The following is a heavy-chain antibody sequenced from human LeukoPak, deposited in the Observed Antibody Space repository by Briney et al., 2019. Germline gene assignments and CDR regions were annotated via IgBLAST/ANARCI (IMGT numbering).Heavy chain of an antibody. CDR1: GFTFSNYW. V-gene: IGHV3-7*01. D-gene: IGHD2-2*01. J-gene: IGHJ5*02. CDR2: IKQDGSEK. Sequence: GGSLRLSCAASGFTFSNYWMNWVRQAPGKGLEWVASIKQDGSEKYYVDSVKGRFTISRDNAKNSLYVQMNSLSAEDTAVYYCARGCDTSCYGGNWFDPWGQGTLVTVSS. CDR3: ARGCDTSCYGGNWFDP.